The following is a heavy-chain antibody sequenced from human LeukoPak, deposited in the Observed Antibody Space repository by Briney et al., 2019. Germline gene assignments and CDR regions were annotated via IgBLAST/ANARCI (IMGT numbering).Heavy chain of an antibody. J-gene: IGHJ3*02. CDR1: GGSISSGGYY. CDR2: IYYSGST. V-gene: IGHV4-31*03. D-gene: IGHD5-12*01. CDR3: ASGSLDAFDI. Sequence: SETLSLTCTVSGGSISSGGYYWSWIRQHPGKGLEWIGYIYYSGSTYYNPSLKSRVTISVDTSKNQFSLKLSSVTAADTTVYYCASGSLDAFDIWGQGTMVTVSS.